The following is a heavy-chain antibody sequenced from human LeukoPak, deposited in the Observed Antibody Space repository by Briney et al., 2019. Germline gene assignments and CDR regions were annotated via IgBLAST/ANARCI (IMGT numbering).Heavy chain of an antibody. Sequence: PGGSLRLSCVVSGFTFTNSWMTWVRQTPGQGLEWVANIKQDGSEKHHEDSVKGRFTISRDNTKNSLYLQMNSLRAEDTAVYYCAREPGIGYAFDIWGQGTMVTVSS. CDR1: GFTFTNSW. V-gene: IGHV3-7*01. J-gene: IGHJ3*02. CDR3: AREPGIGYAFDI. CDR2: IKQDGSEK. D-gene: IGHD3-10*01.